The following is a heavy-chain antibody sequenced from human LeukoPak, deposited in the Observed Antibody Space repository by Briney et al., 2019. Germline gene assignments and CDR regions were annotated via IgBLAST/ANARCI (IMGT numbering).Heavy chain of an antibody. CDR1: GGSISSSSYY. J-gene: IGHJ4*02. CDR2: ISYSGST. D-gene: IGHD5-24*01. Sequence: SETLSLTCTVSGGSISSSSYYWGWIRQPPGKGLEWIGSISYSGSTYYNPSLKSRVTISVDTSKNQFSLKLSSVTAADTAVYYCARLRRDGYNKLDYYFDYWGQGTLVTVSS. CDR3: ARLRRDGYNKLDYYFDY. V-gene: IGHV4-39*01.